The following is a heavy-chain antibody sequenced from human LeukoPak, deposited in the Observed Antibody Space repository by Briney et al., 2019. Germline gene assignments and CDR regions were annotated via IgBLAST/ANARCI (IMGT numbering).Heavy chain of an antibody. D-gene: IGHD5-18*01. V-gene: IGHV3-9*01. Sequence: GGSLRLSCAASGFTFDDYAMHWVRHAPGKGLEWVSGISWNSGSIVYADSVKGRFTISRDKAKNSLYLQMNSLRAEDTALYYCAKGPGIQLWSFQFDYWGQGTLVTVSS. J-gene: IGHJ4*02. CDR1: GFTFDDYA. CDR3: AKGPGIQLWSFQFDY. CDR2: ISWNSGSI.